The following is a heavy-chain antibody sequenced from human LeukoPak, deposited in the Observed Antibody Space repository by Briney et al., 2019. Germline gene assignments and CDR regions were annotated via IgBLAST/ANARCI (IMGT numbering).Heavy chain of an antibody. Sequence: SETLSLTCTVSGGSISSSSYYWGWIRPPPGKGLEWIGSIYYSGSTYYNPSLKSRVTISVDTSKNQFSLKLSSVTAADTAVYYCARLNTYYDFWSGDTIGNNWFDPWGQGTLVTVSS. V-gene: IGHV4-39*07. CDR3: ARLNTYYDFWSGDTIGNNWFDP. CDR2: IYYSGST. D-gene: IGHD3-3*01. J-gene: IGHJ5*02. CDR1: GGSISSSSYY.